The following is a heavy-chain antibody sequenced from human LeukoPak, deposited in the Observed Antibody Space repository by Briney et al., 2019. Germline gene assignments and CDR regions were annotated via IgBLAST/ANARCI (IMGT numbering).Heavy chain of an antibody. CDR3: ARVRVATIYPALRRVAAAYYFDY. D-gene: IGHD5-12*01. CDR2: IYYSGST. CDR1: GGSFSGYY. Sequence: PSETLSLTCAVYGGSFSGYYWSWIRQPPGKGLEWIGYIYYSGSTNYNPSLKSRVTISVDTSKNQFSLKLSSVTAADTAVYYCARVRVATIYPALRRVAAAYYFDYWGQGTLVTVSS. J-gene: IGHJ4*02. V-gene: IGHV4-59*01.